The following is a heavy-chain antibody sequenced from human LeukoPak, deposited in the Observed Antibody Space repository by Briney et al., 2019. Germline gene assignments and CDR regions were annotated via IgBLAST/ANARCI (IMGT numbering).Heavy chain of an antibody. CDR2: IYYSGST. Sequence: PSGTLSLTCAVSGGSISSSNWWSWVRQPPGKGLEWIGSIYYSGSTYYNPSLKSRVTISVDTSKNQFSLKLSSVTAADTAVYYCARQGRVDDWDSDYWGQGTLVTVSS. CDR1: GGSISSSNW. J-gene: IGHJ4*02. D-gene: IGHD1-26*01. CDR3: ARQGRVDDWDSDY. V-gene: IGHV4-4*02.